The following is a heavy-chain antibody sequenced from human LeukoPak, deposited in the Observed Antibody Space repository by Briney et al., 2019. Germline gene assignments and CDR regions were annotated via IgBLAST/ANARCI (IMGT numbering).Heavy chain of an antibody. CDR3: ARSTGIAAATIPDY. CDR1: GGSISSSSYY. V-gene: IGHV4-39*07. J-gene: IGHJ4*02. Sequence: SETLSLTCTVSGGSISSSSYYWGWIRQPPGKGLEWIGSIYYSGSTYYNPSLKSRVTISVDTSKNQFSLKLSSVTAADTAVYYCARSTGIAAATIPDYWGQGTLVTVSS. CDR2: IYYSGST. D-gene: IGHD6-13*01.